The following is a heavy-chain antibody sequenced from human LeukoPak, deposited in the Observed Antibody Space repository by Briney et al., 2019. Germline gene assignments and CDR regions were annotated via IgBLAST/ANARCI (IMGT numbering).Heavy chain of an antibody. V-gene: IGHV4-61*02. Sequence: PSQTLPLTCTVSGGSISSGSYYWSWIRQPAGKGLEWIGRIYTSGSTYYNPSLKSRVSISVDTSKNQFSLKLTSVTAADTAIYYCARDLGSFTLDIWGHGTLVTVSS. D-gene: IGHD3-16*01. CDR3: ARDLGSFTLDI. J-gene: IGHJ3*02. CDR2: IYTSGST. CDR1: GGSISSGSYY.